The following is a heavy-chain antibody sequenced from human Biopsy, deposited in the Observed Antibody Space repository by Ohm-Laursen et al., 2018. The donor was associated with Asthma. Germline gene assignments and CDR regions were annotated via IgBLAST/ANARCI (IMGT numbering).Heavy chain of an antibody. CDR3: ARGISRVTGLFDHFDS. V-gene: IGHV4-59*01. Sequence: SETLSLTCTVSGVSIRSYYWTWIRQPPGKGLERIGHIYYSGSTNYQPSLKSRVTISVDTSKNQFSLKLRSVTAADAAVYYCARGISRVTGLFDHFDSWGQGTLVTVSS. D-gene: IGHD2-21*02. CDR2: IYYSGST. CDR1: GVSIRSYY. J-gene: IGHJ4*02.